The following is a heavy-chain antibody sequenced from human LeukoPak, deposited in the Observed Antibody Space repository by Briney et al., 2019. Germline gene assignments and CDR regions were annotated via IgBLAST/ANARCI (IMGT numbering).Heavy chain of an antibody. Sequence: SSVKVSCKASGGTFSSYAISWVRQAPGQGLEWMGGIIPIFGTANYAQKFQGRVTITADESTSTAYMELSSLRSEDTAVYYCARDQNYYGSGSYSISLGFDYWGQGTLVTVSS. CDR3: ARDQNYYGSGSYSISLGFDY. CDR2: IIPIFGTA. J-gene: IGHJ4*02. V-gene: IGHV1-69*01. CDR1: GGTFSSYA. D-gene: IGHD3-10*01.